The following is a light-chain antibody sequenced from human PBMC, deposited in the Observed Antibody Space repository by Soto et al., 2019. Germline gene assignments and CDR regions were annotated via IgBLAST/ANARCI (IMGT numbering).Light chain of an antibody. CDR2: GNT. CDR3: QSYDSSLSGYV. Sequence: QSVLTQPPSVSGAPGQRITISCTGSSSNIGAGYPVHWYQQLPGTAPKLLNFGNTIRPSGVPDRFSGSRSGLAITGLQAEDEADYYCQSYDSSLSGYVFGTGTKVTVL. V-gene: IGLV1-40*01. CDR1: SSNIGAGYP. J-gene: IGLJ1*01.